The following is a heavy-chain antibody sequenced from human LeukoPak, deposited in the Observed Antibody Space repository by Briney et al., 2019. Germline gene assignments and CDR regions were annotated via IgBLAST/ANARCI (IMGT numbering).Heavy chain of an antibody. Sequence: GGSLRLSCAASGFTFSSYSMNWVRQAPGKGLEWVSPISSSSSYIYYADSVKGRFTISRDNAKNSLYLQMNSLRAEDTAVYYCARDGGYSYGNNWFDPWGQGTLVTVSS. CDR3: ARDGGYSYGNNWFDP. J-gene: IGHJ5*02. CDR2: ISSSSSYI. CDR1: GFTFSSYS. D-gene: IGHD5-18*01. V-gene: IGHV3-21*01.